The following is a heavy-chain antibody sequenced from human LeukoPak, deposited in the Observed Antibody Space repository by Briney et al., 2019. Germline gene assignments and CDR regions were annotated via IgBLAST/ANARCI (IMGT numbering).Heavy chain of an antibody. Sequence: PGGSLRLSCAASGFTFSSYAMSWVRQAPGKGLEWVSAISGSGGGTYYADSVKGRFTISRDNSKNTLYLQMNSLRAVDTAVYYCAKVRHLMVAAAGTNWFDPWGQGTLVTVSS. CDR1: GFTFSSYA. CDR2: ISGSGGGT. V-gene: IGHV3-23*01. J-gene: IGHJ5*02. CDR3: AKVRHLMVAAAGTNWFDP. D-gene: IGHD6-13*01.